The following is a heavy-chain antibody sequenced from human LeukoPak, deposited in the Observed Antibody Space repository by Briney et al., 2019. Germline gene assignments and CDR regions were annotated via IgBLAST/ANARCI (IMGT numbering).Heavy chain of an antibody. CDR3: ASGHSGSYYYFDY. J-gene: IGHJ4*02. D-gene: IGHD1-26*01. CDR2: ISSSSSYI. CDR1: GFTFSSYS. Sequence: GGSLRLSCAASGFTFSSYSMNWVRQAPGKGLEWVSSISSSSSYIYYADSVKGRFTTSRDDAKNSLYLQMNSLRAEDTAVYYCASGHSGSYYYFDYWGQGTLVTVSS. V-gene: IGHV3-21*01.